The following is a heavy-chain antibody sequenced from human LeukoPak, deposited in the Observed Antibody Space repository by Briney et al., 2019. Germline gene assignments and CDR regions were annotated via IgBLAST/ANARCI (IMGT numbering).Heavy chain of an antibody. J-gene: IGHJ6*02. CDR3: ARTIDIVVGYGMDV. D-gene: IGHD2-15*01. CDR2: INPNSGDT. Sequence: ASVKVSCKASGYTFTDYYMHWVRQAPGQGLEWMGRINPNSGDTNYAQKFQGRVTMTRDTSITTAYMELSRLRSDDTAVYYCARTIDIVVGYGMDVWGQGTTVTVSS. V-gene: IGHV1-2*02. CDR1: GYTFTDYY.